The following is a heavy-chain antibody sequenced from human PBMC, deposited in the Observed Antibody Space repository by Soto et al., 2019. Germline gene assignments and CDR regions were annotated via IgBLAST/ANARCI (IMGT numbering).Heavy chain of an antibody. CDR3: TTGLSSGYYNFDY. CDR1: GCTFGDTC. Sequence: GGSMSLSWATAGCTFGDTCGSWIRPAPGKGLEWVGRIKRKADGGTTDYAAPVKDRFTISRDDSKNTLYLQMNSLETEDTAVYYCTTGLSSGYYNFDYWGQGTLVTVSS. CDR2: IKRKADGGTT. D-gene: IGHD3-22*01. J-gene: IGHJ4*02. V-gene: IGHV3-15*01.